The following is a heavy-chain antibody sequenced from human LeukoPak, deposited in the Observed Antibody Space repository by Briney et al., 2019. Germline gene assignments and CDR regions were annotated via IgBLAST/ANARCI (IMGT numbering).Heavy chain of an antibody. V-gene: IGHV4-30-2*01. Sequence: SQTLSLICTVSGGSISAYGYSWSWIRQPPGKGLEWFGNIYHSDSTYYNPSLKSRATISIDRSKNQFSLKLRSVTAADTAFYFCARGYRRDFDYWGQGTPVTVSS. CDR3: ARGYRRDFDY. D-gene: IGHD5-12*01. CDR2: IYHSDST. CDR1: GGSISAYGYS. J-gene: IGHJ4*02.